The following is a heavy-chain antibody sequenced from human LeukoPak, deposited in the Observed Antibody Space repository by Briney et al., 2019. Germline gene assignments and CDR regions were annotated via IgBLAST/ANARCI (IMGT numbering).Heavy chain of an antibody. J-gene: IGHJ3*02. CDR2: IHSSGST. V-gene: IGHV4-4*07. CDR3: ARDSPLEWAVFGDSFDI. D-gene: IGHD3-3*01. CDR1: GVSISSYY. Sequence: PSETLSLTCTVSGVSISSYYWSWIRQPAGKGLEWIGLIHSSGSTNYNFSLESRVTMSMDTSKSQISLKLSSVTAEDTAVYYSARDSPLEWAVFGDSFDIWGQGTVVTVSS.